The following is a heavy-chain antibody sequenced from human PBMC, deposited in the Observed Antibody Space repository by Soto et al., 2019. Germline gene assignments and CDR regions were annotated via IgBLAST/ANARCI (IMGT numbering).Heavy chain of an antibody. J-gene: IGHJ4*02. V-gene: IGHV4-31*03. D-gene: IGHD5-18*01. CDR2: IYYSGST. CDR1: GGSISSGGYY. Sequence: SETLSLTCTVSGGSISSGGYYWSWIRQHPGKGLEWIGYIYYSGSTYYNPSLKSRVTISVDTSKNQFSLKLSSVTAADTAVYYCAARDTAMVKYYFDYWGQGTLVTVSS. CDR3: AARDTAMVKYYFDY.